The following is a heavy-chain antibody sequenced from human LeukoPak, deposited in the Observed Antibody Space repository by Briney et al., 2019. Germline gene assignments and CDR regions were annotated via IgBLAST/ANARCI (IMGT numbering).Heavy chain of an antibody. CDR2: INPSGGST. CDR1: GYTFTSYY. J-gene: IGHJ6*02. D-gene: IGHD6-19*01. V-gene: IGHV1-46*01. CDR3: ARGLPGYSSGWYFPENYGMDV. Sequence: GASVKVSCKASGYTFTSYYMHWVRQAPGQGVEWVGIINPSGGSTSYAQKFQGRVTMTRDTSTSTVYMELSSLRSEDTAVYYCARGLPGYSSGWYFPENYGMDVWGQGTTVTVSS.